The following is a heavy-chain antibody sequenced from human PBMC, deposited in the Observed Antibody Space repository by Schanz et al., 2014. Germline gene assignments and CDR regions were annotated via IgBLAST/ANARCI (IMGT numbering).Heavy chain of an antibody. D-gene: IGHD3-3*01. J-gene: IGHJ4*02. V-gene: IGHV3-48*01. CDR2: VSRSTPDI. Sequence: EVQLLESGGGLVQPGGSLRLSCAASGFTFSSYWMHWVRQVPGKGLEWVSYVSRSTPDIYYADSVKGRFTMSRDNAKNSVFLQMSSLRAEDTAVYYCVRDSFFAFDYWGQGTLVTVSS. CDR3: VRDSFFAFDY. CDR1: GFTFSSYW.